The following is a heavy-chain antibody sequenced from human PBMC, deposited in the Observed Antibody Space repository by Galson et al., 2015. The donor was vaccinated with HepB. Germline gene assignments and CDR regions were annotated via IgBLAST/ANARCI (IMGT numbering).Heavy chain of an antibody. CDR2: IYPGDSDT. V-gene: IGHV5-51*03. D-gene: IGHD3-22*01. CDR3: ARRGDGNLDSSGYDRLGAFDI. J-gene: IGHJ3*02. Sequence: QSGAEVKKPGESLKISCKGSGYSFTSYWIGWVRQMPGKGLEWMGIIYPGDSDTRYSPSFQGQVTISADKSISTAYLQWSSLKASDTAMYYCARRGDGNLDSSGYDRLGAFDIWGQGTMVTVSS. CDR1: GYSFTSYW.